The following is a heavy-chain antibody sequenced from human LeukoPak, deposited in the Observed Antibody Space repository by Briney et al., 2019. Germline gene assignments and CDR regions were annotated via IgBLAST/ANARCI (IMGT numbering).Heavy chain of an antibody. Sequence: GGSLRLSCAASGFTFSSYAMHWVRQAPGKGLEWVAVISYDGSNKYYADSVKGRFTISRDNSKNTLYLQMNSLRAEDTAVYYCASGTGAARPPFDYWGQEPWSPSPQ. CDR1: GFTFSSYA. CDR2: ISYDGSNK. V-gene: IGHV3-30-3*01. D-gene: IGHD6-6*01. CDR3: ASGTGAARPPFDY. J-gene: IGHJ4*01.